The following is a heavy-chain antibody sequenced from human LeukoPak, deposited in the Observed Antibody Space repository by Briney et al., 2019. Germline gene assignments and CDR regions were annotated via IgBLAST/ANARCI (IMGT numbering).Heavy chain of an antibody. CDR3: ARAREWELLGYFDY. CDR2: IYPGDSDT. V-gene: IGHV5-51*01. Sequence: GESLKISCKGSGYSFTSYWIGWVRQMPGKGLEWIGIIYPGDSDTRYSPSFQGQVTISADKSISTAYLQWSSLKASDTAMYYCARAREWELLGYFDYWGQGTLVIVSS. D-gene: IGHD1-26*01. CDR1: GYSFTSYW. J-gene: IGHJ4*02.